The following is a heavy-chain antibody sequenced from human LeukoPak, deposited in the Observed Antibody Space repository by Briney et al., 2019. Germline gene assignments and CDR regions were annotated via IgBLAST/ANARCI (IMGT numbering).Heavy chain of an antibody. V-gene: IGHV1-2*06. Sequence: ASVKVSCKTSGYTFTVHYMNWVRQAPGQGLEWMGRINPTTGVANYAQKFQGRITVTRNTSINTAYMELSSLTSDDTAVYYCARLDRNYYYLDVWGQGTTVTVSS. CDR2: INPTTGVA. D-gene: IGHD1-1*01. CDR3: ARLDRNYYYLDV. CDR1: GYTFTVHY. J-gene: IGHJ6*03.